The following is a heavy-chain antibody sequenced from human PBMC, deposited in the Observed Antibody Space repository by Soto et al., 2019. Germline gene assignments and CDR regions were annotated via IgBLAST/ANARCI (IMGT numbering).Heavy chain of an antibody. Sequence: QVQLVQSGAEVKKPGASVKVSCKASGYTFTSYGISWVRQAPGQGREWMGWISAYNGNTHYAQKLQGRVTMTTATSKSTAYLDLRSLRSEDTAVYYCALLGNFDFWRGRYFDYWGQGTLVTVSS. CDR2: ISAYNGNT. CDR3: ALLGNFDFWRGRYFDY. CDR1: GYTFTSYG. V-gene: IGHV1-18*01. D-gene: IGHD3-3*01. J-gene: IGHJ4*02.